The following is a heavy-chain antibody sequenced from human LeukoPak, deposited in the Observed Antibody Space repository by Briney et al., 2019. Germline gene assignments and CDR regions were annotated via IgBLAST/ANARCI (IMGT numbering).Heavy chain of an antibody. Sequence: GGSLTHSCSASGFLLRDFAMDRVRQAPGKGLEWISGIEGGGHSTHYADSVKGRFTISRDNPRSTLYLEMENLRVEDTAIYYCAQDTYRCPYSFDSWGHGTLVIVSS. D-gene: IGHD2-21*01. J-gene: IGHJ4*01. CDR2: IEGGGHST. CDR1: GFLLRDFA. V-gene: IGHV3-23*01. CDR3: AQDTYRCPYSFDS.